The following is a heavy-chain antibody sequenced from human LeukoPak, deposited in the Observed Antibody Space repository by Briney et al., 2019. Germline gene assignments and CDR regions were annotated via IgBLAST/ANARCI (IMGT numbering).Heavy chain of an antibody. V-gene: IGHV3-23*01. D-gene: IGHD2-21*01. CDR2: ISGSGGST. CDR3: APDVVIAIPTFDY. J-gene: IGHJ4*02. Sequence: PGGSLRLSCAASGFTFSGYAMSWVRQAPGKGLEWASAISGSGGSTYYADSVKGRFTISRDNSKNTLYLQMDSLRAEDTAVYYCAPDVVIAIPTFDYWGQGTLVTVSS. CDR1: GFTFSGYA.